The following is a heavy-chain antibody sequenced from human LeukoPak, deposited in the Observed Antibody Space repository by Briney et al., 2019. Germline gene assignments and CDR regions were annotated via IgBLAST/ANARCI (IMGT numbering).Heavy chain of an antibody. V-gene: IGHV3-21*01. J-gene: IGHJ4*02. D-gene: IGHD3-22*01. CDR1: GFTFSSYS. Sequence: PGGSLRLSCAASGFTFSSYSMNWVRQAPGKGLEWVSSISSSSRSYIYYADSVKGRFTISRDNAKNSLYLQMNSLRAEDTAVYYCAREPYDSSGYYLSFDYWGQGTLVTVSS. CDR3: AREPYDSSGYYLSFDY. CDR2: ISSSSRSYI.